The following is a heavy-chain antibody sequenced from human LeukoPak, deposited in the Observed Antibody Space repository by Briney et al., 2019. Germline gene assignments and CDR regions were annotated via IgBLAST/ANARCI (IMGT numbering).Heavy chain of an antibody. V-gene: IGHV5-51*01. J-gene: IGHJ5*01. Sequence: GESLKISCKGSGYSFTSYWIGWVRQMPGKGLEWMGIIYPGDSDTRYSPSFQGRVTISADKSIGTTYLQWSSLKASDTAMYYCARLNSNSGDSWGQGTLVTVSS. CDR1: GYSFTSYW. CDR2: IYPGDSDT. D-gene: IGHD4-23*01. CDR3: ARLNSNSGDS.